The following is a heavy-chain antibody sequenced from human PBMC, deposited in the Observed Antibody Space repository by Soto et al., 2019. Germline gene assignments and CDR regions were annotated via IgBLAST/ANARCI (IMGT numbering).Heavy chain of an antibody. J-gene: IGHJ4*02. CDR1: GFTFSSYD. V-gene: IGHV3-64*01. Sequence: EVQLAESGGGMVQPGGSLRLSCVASGFTFSSYDMHWVRQAPGKGLEYVSSISSNGGTTYYGNSVKGRFTISRDNSKTTLSLQTARLSAVNTAVFYSVRRVSGNYAYLGQGTLVTVSS. CDR2: ISSNGGTT. CDR3: VRRVSGNYAY. D-gene: IGHD1-7*01.